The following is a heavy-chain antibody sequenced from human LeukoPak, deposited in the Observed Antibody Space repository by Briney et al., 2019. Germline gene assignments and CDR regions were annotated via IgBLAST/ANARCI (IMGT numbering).Heavy chain of an antibody. CDR3: ARRSGYMAGGSFDP. D-gene: IGHD3-22*01. CDR1: GGSISSGDYY. CDR2: IYYSGST. J-gene: IGHJ5*02. V-gene: IGHV4-30-4*01. Sequence: PSETLSLTCTVSGGSISSGDYYWSWIRQPPGKGLEWIGYIYYSGSTYYNPSLKSRVTISVDTSKNQFSLKLSSVTAADTAVYYCARRSGYMAGGSFDPWGQGTLVTVPS.